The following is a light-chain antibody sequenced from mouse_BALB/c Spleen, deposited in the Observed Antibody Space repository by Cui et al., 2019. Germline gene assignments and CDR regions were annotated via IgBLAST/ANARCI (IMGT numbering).Light chain of an antibody. J-gene: IGKJ1*01. CDR3: QHFLGTPPWT. CDR1: ENIYSN. Sequence: DIQMTQSPASLSVSVGETVTITCPASENIYSNLAWDKQKQGKSPQLLVYAATNLADGVPSRFSGSGSGTQYSLKINSLQSEDFGSYYCQHFLGTPPWTFGGGTKLEIK. V-gene: IGKV12-46*01. CDR2: AAT.